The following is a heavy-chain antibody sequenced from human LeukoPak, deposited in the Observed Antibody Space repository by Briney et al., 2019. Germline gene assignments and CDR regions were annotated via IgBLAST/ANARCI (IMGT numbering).Heavy chain of an antibody. Sequence: GGSLRLSCAASGFTFSSYSMNWVRQAPGKGLEWVSSISSSSSYIYYAGSVKGRFTISRDNANNSLYLQMTGLRAEDTAVYYCARGRGGDNSNWFDPWGPGTLVTVSS. D-gene: IGHD1-20*01. J-gene: IGHJ5*02. CDR1: GFTFSSYS. CDR2: ISSSSSYI. V-gene: IGHV3-21*01. CDR3: ARGRGGDNSNWFDP.